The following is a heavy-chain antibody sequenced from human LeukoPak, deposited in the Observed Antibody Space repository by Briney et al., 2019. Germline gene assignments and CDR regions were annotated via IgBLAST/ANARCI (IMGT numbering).Heavy chain of an antibody. CDR1: GYSISSGYY. J-gene: IGHJ4*02. CDR3: ARHDVVTRSFDY. V-gene: IGHV4-38-2*01. CDR2: IYHSGST. D-gene: IGHD4-23*01. Sequence: SETLSLTCAVSGYSISSGYYWGWIRQPPGKGLEWIGSIYHSGSTYYNPSFKSRVTTSVDTSKNQFSLKLSSVTAADTAVYYCARHDVVTRSFDYWGQGTLVTVSS.